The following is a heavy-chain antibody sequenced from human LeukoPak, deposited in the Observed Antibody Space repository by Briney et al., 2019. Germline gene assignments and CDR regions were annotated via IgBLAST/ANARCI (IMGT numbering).Heavy chain of an antibody. CDR3: TTVIMGTPKDDY. D-gene: IGHD4-23*01. V-gene: IGHV3-15*01. CDR2: IRSEADGGTL. Sequence: TGGSLRLSCAASEFILINAWMSWVRQAPGKGLEWVGRIRSEADGGTLDYAALVRGRFTISRDASKNTLYLQMNSLKTEDIAVYYCTTVIMGTPKDDYWGQGTLVTVSS. CDR1: EFILINAW. J-gene: IGHJ4*02.